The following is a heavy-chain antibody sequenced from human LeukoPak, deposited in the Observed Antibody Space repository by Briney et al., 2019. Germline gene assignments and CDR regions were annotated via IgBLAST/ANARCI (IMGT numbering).Heavy chain of an antibody. V-gene: IGHV7-4-1*02. J-gene: IGHJ4*02. CDR2: INTNTGNP. Sequence: ASVKVSFTASGYTFTIYAMSWVRQAPGQGLEWMGWINTNTGNPTYAQGFTGRFVFSLDTSVSTAYLQISSLKTDDTAIYYCVSGPGYRFDYWGQGTLVTVSS. D-gene: IGHD6-13*01. CDR3: VSGPGYRFDY. CDR1: GYTFTIYA.